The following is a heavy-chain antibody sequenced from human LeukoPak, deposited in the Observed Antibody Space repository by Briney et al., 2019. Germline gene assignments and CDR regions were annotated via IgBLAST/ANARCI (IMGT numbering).Heavy chain of an antibody. J-gene: IGHJ4*02. Sequence: ASVKVSCKASGYTFTGYYMHWVRQAPGQGLEWMGWINPNSGGTNYAQKFQGRVTITADESTSTAYMELSSLRSEDTAVYYCARDAENDYSSSWYGYWGQGTLVTVSS. D-gene: IGHD6-13*01. CDR1: GYTFTGYY. CDR3: ARDAENDYSSSWYGY. CDR2: INPNSGGT. V-gene: IGHV1-2*02.